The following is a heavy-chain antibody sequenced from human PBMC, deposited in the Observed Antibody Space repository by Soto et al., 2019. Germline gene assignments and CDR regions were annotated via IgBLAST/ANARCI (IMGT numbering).Heavy chain of an antibody. V-gene: IGHV1-69*13. D-gene: IGHD3-22*01. CDR2: ITPMFGTP. CDR3: ARDGTLYDSSAYYYLY. J-gene: IGHJ4*02. CDR1: GGTFSRYT. Sequence: SVKVSCKASGGTFSRYTITWVRQAPGQGLEWMGGITPMFGTPNYAQKFRGRVTITADESTSTAYMELSSLRSEDTAMYYCARDGTLYDSSAYYYLYWGQGTLVTVSS.